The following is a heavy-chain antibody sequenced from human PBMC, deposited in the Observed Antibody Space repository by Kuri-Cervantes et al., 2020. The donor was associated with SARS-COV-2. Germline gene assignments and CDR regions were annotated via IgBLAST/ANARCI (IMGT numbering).Heavy chain of an antibody. V-gene: IGHV6-1*01. CDR1: GDSVSGNSAG. CDR2: TYYKSQWIH. CDR3: ACGWLRGWFDP. D-gene: IGHD6-19*01. Sequence: LRLSCDVSGDSVSGNSAGWNWIRQTPSRGLEWLGRTYYKSQWIHDYAESVKRRISIDFDTSKNQFSLQLTSVTPEDTAVYYCACGWLRGWFDPWGQGTVVTVSS. J-gene: IGHJ5*02.